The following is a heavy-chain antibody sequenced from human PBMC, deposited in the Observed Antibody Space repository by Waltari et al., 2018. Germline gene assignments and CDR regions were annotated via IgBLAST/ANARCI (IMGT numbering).Heavy chain of an antibody. CDR2: IYYRGST. Sequence: QVQLQESGPGLVKPSETLSLTCTVSGGSISNYYWSWIRQPPGKGLEWIGYIYYRGSTNYNPSLRSRVTRSVDTSKNQCSLKLSSVTAADTAVYYCARGMVRGVNADFQYWGQGTLVTVSS. CDR3: ARGMVRGVNADFQY. CDR1: GGSISNYY. J-gene: IGHJ1*01. V-gene: IGHV4-59*01. D-gene: IGHD3-10*01.